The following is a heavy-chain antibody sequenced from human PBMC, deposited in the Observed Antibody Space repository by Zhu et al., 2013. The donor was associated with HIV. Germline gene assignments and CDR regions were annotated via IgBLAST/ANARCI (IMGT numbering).Heavy chain of an antibody. J-gene: IGHJ6*03. CDR3: ASSIAAGGVGWDYHYMDV. Sequence: QVQLVQSGTEVKKAGASVKVSCKSSGYTFTRHYMHWVRQAPGQGLEWMGWINPNNGATKYAPNFQGRVTMTRDTSISTAYMDLIRLTSDDTAVYYCASSIAAGGVGWDYHYMDVWGKGATVTVSS. V-gene: IGHV1-2*02. CDR2: INPNNGAT. D-gene: IGHD6-13*01. CDR1: GYTFTRHY.